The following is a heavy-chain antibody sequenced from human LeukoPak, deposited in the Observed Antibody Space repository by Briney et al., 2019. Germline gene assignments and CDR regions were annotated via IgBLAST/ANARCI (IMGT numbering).Heavy chain of an antibody. J-gene: IGHJ3*02. V-gene: IGHV1-69*05. CDR2: IIPIFGTA. Sequence: GASVKVSCKASGGTFSCYAISWVRQAPGQGLEWMGGIIPIFGTANYAQKFQGRVTITTDESTSTAYMELSSLRSEDTAVYYCARVGYGGGAFDIWGQGTMVTVSS. D-gene: IGHD6-13*01. CDR3: ARVGYGGGAFDI. CDR1: GGTFSCYA.